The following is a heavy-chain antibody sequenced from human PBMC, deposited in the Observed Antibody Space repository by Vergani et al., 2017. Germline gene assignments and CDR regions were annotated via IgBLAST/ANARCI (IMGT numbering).Heavy chain of an antibody. Sequence: QVQLVQSGAEVKKPGASVKVSCKASGYTFTSYGISWVRQAPGQGLEWMGWISAYNGNTNYTQKLQGRVTMTTDTSTSTAYMELRSLRSDDTAVYYCARDLEGHDSSCYYYPSSGYWGQGTLVTVSS. J-gene: IGHJ4*02. CDR1: GYTFTSYG. CDR2: ISAYNGNT. V-gene: IGHV1-18*01. D-gene: IGHD3-22*01. CDR3: ARDLEGHDSSCYYYPSSGY.